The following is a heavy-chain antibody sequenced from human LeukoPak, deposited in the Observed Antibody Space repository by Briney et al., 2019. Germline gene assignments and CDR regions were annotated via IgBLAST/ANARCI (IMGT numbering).Heavy chain of an antibody. CDR2: ISGSGGST. CDR3: AKAGPIGYCSSTSCYEGGTFDY. Sequence: GGSLRLSCAASGFTFSSYAMSWVRQAPGKGLEWVSAISGSGGSTYYAGSVKGRFTISRDNSKNTLYLQMNSLRAEDTAVYYCAKAGPIGYCSSTSCYEGGTFDYWGQGTLVTVSS. J-gene: IGHJ4*02. CDR1: GFTFSSYA. V-gene: IGHV3-23*01. D-gene: IGHD2-2*01.